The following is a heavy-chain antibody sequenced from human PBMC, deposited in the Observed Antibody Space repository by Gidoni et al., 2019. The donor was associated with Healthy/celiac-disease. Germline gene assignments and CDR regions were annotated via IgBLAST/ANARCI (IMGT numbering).Heavy chain of an antibody. D-gene: IGHD5-12*01. CDR2: IYYSGST. V-gene: IGHV4-59*01. CDR3: ARYSGYVGAFDY. CDR1: GGSISSYY. Sequence: QVQLQESGPGLVKPSETLSLTCTVSGGSISSYYWSWIRQPPRKGLEWIGYIYYSGSTNYNPSLKSRVTISVDTSKNQFSLKLSSVTAADTAVYYCARYSGYVGAFDYWGQGTLVTVSS. J-gene: IGHJ4*02.